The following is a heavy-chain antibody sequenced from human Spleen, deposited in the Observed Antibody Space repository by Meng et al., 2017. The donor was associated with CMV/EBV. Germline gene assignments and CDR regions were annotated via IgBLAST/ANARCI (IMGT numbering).Heavy chain of an antibody. CDR1: GNIFPSYG. Sequence: ASVKVSCKTFGNIFPSYGLTWVRQAPGQGLEWMGWISAYNGNTNYAQKFQGRVTLTADTSINTVHMEVTRLRSEDTAVYYCARDLSLGLVVSGADHWGQGTLVTVSS. D-gene: IGHD2-21*01. J-gene: IGHJ4*02. CDR3: ARDLSLGLVVSGADH. CDR2: ISAYNGNT. V-gene: IGHV1-18*01.